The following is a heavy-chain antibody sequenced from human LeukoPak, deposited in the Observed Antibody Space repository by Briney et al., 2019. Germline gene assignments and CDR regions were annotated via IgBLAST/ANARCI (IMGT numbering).Heavy chain of an antibody. CDR2: MTYDGSKR. CDR3: AKNRRIFGRTLQRHYMDV. V-gene: IGHV3-30*02. CDR1: GFTFSSYG. J-gene: IGHJ6*03. D-gene: IGHD3-3*01. Sequence: PGGSLRLSCVVSGFTFSSYGMHWVRQAPGKGLEWVAFMTYDGSKRPYADSVKGRFTISRDNSKNTLYLQMDGLRPEDTAVYYCAKNRRIFGRTLQRHYMDVWGKGNTVAVSS.